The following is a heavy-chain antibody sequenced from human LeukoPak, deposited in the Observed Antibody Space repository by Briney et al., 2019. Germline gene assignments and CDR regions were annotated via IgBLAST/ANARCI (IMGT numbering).Heavy chain of an antibody. CDR3: ARDNPYDSSGYSPTNFDY. CDR1: GGTFSSYA. V-gene: IGHV1-69*04. Sequence: SVTVSCKASGGTFSSYAISWVRQAPGQGLEWMGRIIPILGIANYAQKFQGRVTITADKSTSTAYMELSSLRSEDTAVYYCARDNPYDSSGYSPTNFDYWGQGTLVTVSS. J-gene: IGHJ4*02. CDR2: IIPILGIA. D-gene: IGHD3-22*01.